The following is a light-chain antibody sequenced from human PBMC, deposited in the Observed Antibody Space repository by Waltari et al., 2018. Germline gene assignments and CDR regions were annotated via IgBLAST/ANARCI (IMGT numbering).Light chain of an antibody. V-gene: IGKV3-11*01. CDR1: QRVSSD. Sequence: EVVLTQSPATLSLSPGERTTLSCRASQRVSSDLMWYQQKPGQAPRLLIYDASNRATGTPARFSGSGSGTDFTLTISRLEPEDSAVYYCQQRTSWPRTFGQGTKVEIK. CDR3: QQRTSWPRT. J-gene: IGKJ1*01. CDR2: DAS.